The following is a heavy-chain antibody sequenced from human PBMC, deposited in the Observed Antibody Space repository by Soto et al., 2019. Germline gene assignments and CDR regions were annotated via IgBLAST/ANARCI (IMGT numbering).Heavy chain of an antibody. V-gene: IGHV3-48*03. J-gene: IGHJ4*02. D-gene: IGHD4-4*01. Sequence: GGSLRLSCAASGFTFSNYEMNWVRQAPGKGLEWVSYISSTGDTVYYADSGRGRFTISRDNAKNSLFLQMNSLRAEDKAVYFCARSTNAYSQFVPLDFWGQGTLVTVSS. CDR3: ARSTNAYSQFVPLDF. CDR2: ISSTGDTV. CDR1: GFTFSNYE.